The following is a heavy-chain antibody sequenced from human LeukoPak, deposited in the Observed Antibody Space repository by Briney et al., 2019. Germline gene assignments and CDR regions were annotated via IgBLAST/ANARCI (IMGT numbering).Heavy chain of an antibody. V-gene: IGHV3-33*01. D-gene: IGHD2-21*02. CDR3: ARGAVVVTAIRQQYNWFDP. J-gene: IGHJ5*02. CDR2: IWYDGSNK. CDR1: GFTFSSYG. Sequence: GGSLRLSCAASGFTFSSYGMHWVRQAPGKGLEWVAVIWYDGSNKYYADSVKGRFTISRDNSKNTLYLQMNSLRAEDTAVYYCARGAVVVTAIRQQYNWFDPWGQGTLVTVSS.